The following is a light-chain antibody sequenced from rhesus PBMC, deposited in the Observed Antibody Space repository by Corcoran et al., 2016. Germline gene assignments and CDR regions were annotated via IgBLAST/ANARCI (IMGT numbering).Light chain of an antibody. Sequence: DIQMTQSPSSLSASVGDRVTITCRASQGISSWLAWYQHKPGKAPKLLFYKASSLQSGVPSRFSGSGAVTDFTLTISSLQPEDFGTYNCQQYSSAPWTFGQGTKVKVK. CDR2: KAS. J-gene: IGKJ1*01. CDR3: QQYSSAPWT. V-gene: IGKV1-21*01. CDR1: QGISSW.